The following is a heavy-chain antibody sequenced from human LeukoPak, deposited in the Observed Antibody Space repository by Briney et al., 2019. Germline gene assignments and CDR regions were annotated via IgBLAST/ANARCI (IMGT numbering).Heavy chain of an antibody. CDR1: GGSISSYY. Sequence: SETLSLTCTVSGGSISSYYWSWIRQPPGKGLEWIGYIYYSGSTNYNPSLKSRVTISVDTSKNRFSLKLSSVTAADTAVYYCARVPVRGVTLYDIWGQGTMVTVSS. CDR2: IYYSGST. CDR3: ARVPVRGVTLYDI. V-gene: IGHV4-59*01. J-gene: IGHJ3*02. D-gene: IGHD3-10*01.